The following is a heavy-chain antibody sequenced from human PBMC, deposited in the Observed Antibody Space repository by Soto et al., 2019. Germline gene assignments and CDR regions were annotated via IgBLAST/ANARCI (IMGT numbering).Heavy chain of an antibody. D-gene: IGHD5-12*01. CDR2: INPNSGGT. V-gene: IGHV1-2*02. Sequence: ASVKVSCKASGYTFTGYYMHWVRQAPGQGLEWMGWINPNSGGTNYAQKFQGRVTMTRDTSISTAYMELSRLRSDGTAVYYCARDLEDSGYAPSQGMDVWGQGTTVTVSS. CDR3: ARDLEDSGYAPSQGMDV. J-gene: IGHJ6*02. CDR1: GYTFTGYY.